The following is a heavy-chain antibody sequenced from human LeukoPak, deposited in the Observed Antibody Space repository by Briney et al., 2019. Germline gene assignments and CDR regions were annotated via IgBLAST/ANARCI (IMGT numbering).Heavy chain of an antibody. CDR1: GFTFSSYA. Sequence: PGGSLRLSCAASGFTFSSYAMSWVRQAPGKGLEWVSAISGSGGSTYYADSVKGRFTISRDNSKNTLYLQMNSLRAEDTAVYYCAKPEGEVVRLYDAFDIGGQGTMVTVSS. CDR2: ISGSGGST. V-gene: IGHV3-23*01. J-gene: IGHJ3*02. D-gene: IGHD2-15*01. CDR3: AKPEGEVVRLYDAFDI.